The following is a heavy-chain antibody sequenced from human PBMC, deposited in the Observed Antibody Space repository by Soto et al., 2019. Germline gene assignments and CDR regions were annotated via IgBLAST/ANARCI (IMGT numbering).Heavy chain of an antibody. CDR2: INPSIGST. Sequence: QVQLVQSGAEVKKPGASVKVSCKASGYTFNTYNMYWVRQAPGQGLEWMGVINPSIGSTNYAQKCQARVILTMDTSTSTVYMELSTLRSDDTAVYYWARLYSGSRLDYWGQGTLVTVSS. J-gene: IGHJ4*02. CDR3: ARLYSGSRLDY. D-gene: IGHD1-26*01. CDR1: GYTFNTYN. V-gene: IGHV1-46*02.